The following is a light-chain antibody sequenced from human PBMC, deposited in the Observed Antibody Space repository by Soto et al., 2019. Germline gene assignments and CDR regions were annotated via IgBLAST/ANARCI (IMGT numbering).Light chain of an antibody. CDR2: DDN. CDR1: SSNIGGNS. V-gene: IGLV1-51*01. J-gene: IGLJ1*01. Sequence: QSVMTQPPSVSAAPGQKVTISCPGRSSNIGGNSVSWYQQLPGTAPKLLIYDDNKRPSGIPDRFSGSKSGTSATLGITGFQTGDEADYYCGSWDSSLSAYVFGTETKLTVL. CDR3: GSWDSSLSAYV.